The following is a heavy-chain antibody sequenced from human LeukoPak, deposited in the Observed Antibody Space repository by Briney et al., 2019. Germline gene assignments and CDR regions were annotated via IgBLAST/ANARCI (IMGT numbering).Heavy chain of an antibody. J-gene: IGHJ5*02. CDR3: ARVRYQGFDP. Sequence: SETLSLTCAVSGGSISRYYWSWIRQLAGRGLEWIGHIYTSGSTNYNPSLRSRVTMSIDMSENQFSLRLNSVTAADTAIYYCARVRYQGFDPWGQGTLVTVSS. CDR1: GGSISRYY. CDR2: IYTSGST. D-gene: IGHD2-2*01. V-gene: IGHV4-4*07.